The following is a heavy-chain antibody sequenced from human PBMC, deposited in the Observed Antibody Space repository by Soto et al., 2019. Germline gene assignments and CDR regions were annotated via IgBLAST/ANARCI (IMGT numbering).Heavy chain of an antibody. D-gene: IGHD3-10*01. CDR3: AKRGSGSYYDY. Sequence: EVQLLESGGGLVQPGGSLRLSCAASGFTFSSYAMRWVRQAPGKGLEWVSAISGSGGSTYYADSVKGRFTISRDNSKNTLYLQMNSLGVEEAAVYYGAKRGSGSYYDYWGQGILVTVSS. CDR2: ISGSGGST. CDR1: GFTFSSYA. J-gene: IGHJ4*02. V-gene: IGHV3-23*01.